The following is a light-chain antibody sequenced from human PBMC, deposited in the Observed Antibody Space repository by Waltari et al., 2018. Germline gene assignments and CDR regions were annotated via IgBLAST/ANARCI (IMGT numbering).Light chain of an antibody. Sequence: EIVLTQSPGTLSLSPGERATLSCRASQSVSNNYLLGYQQKPGQAPRVLIYGASNRATGIPDRFSGSGSGTDFTLTISRLEPEDVAVYYCQQFGSSPRTFGQGTKVEIK. J-gene: IGKJ1*01. CDR3: QQFGSSPRT. CDR1: QSVSNNY. CDR2: GAS. V-gene: IGKV3-20*01.